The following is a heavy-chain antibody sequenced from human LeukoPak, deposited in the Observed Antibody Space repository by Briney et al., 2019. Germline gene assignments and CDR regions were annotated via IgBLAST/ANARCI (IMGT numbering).Heavy chain of an antibody. CDR2: ISYDGSNK. CDR3: ARDTGGYSGYFDY. CDR1: GFTFSSYA. J-gene: IGHJ4*02. Sequence: SGGSLRLSCAASGFTFSSYAMHWVRQAPGKGLEWVAVISYDGSNKYYADSVKGRFTISRDNSKNTLYLQMNSLRAEDTAVYYCARDTGGYSGYFDYWGQGTLVTVSS. V-gene: IGHV3-30-3*01. D-gene: IGHD5-12*01.